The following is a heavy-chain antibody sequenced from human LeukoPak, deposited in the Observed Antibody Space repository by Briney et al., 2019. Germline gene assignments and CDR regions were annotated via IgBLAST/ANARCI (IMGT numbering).Heavy chain of an antibody. CDR2: IKEDGSDK. Sequence: GGSLRLSCAASGFTFSSYEMNWVRQAPGKGLEWVANIKEDGSDKNYVESMKGRFTISRDNAKNSLYLQVNSLRAEDTAVYYCARDAGYGYDRFDYWGQGTRVTVSS. D-gene: IGHD5-18*01. CDR1: GFTFSSYE. V-gene: IGHV3-7*01. J-gene: IGHJ4*02. CDR3: ARDAGYGYDRFDY.